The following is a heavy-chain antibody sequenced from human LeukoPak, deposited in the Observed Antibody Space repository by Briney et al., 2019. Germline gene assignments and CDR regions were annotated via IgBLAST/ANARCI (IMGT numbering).Heavy chain of an antibody. J-gene: IGHJ4*02. CDR1: GFIFRTYG. D-gene: IGHD5-12*01. CDR2: IWYDGGKK. Sequence: GGSLRLSCTASGFIFRTYGMPWVRQAPGKGLEWVAVIWYDGGKKYYADSAEGRFTISRDNVKNTLSLQMDSLRVEDTAMYYCARDRHPDGSGYSAVLDQWGQGTLVIVSS. V-gene: IGHV3-33*01. CDR3: ARDRHPDGSGYSAVLDQ.